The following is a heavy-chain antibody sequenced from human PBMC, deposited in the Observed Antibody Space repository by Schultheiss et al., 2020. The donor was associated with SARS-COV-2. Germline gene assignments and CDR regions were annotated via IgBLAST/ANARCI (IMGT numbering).Heavy chain of an antibody. Sequence: ASVKVSCKASGYTFTSYAMHWVRQAPGQGLEWMGWINPNSGGTNYAQKFQGWVTMTRDTSISTAYMELSSLRSEDTAVYYCAADRYGSSSWWEGDDYWGQGTLVTVSS. CDR2: INPNSGGT. CDR1: GYTFTSYA. V-gene: IGHV1-2*04. J-gene: IGHJ4*02. CDR3: AADRYGSSSWWEGDDY. D-gene: IGHD6-13*01.